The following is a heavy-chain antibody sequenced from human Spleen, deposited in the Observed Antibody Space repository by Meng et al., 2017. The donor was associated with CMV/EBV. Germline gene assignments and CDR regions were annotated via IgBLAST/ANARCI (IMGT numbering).Heavy chain of an antibody. D-gene: IGHD2-21*02. J-gene: IGHJ4*02. V-gene: IGHV4-4*02. CDR3: ARIERRRILKYCGSDCSTTDY. CDR2: IYHSGNT. Sequence: GGNCGTSVRQVPGKGLEWIGEIYHSGNTHYNPSLKSRVTISVNKFKNQFSLKLGSVTAADTAVYYCARIERRRILKYCGSDCSTTDYWGQGTLVTVSS. CDR1: GGNC.